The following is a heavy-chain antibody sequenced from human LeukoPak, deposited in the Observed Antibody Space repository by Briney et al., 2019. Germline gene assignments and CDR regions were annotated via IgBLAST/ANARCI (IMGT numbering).Heavy chain of an antibody. CDR2: IYHSGST. Sequence: SETLSLTCTVSGYSISSGYYWGWIRQPPGKGLEWIGSIYHSGSTYYNPSLKSRVTISVDTSKNQFSLKLSSVTAADTAVYYCARRGETTPLYSGSPQMLNWFDPWGQGTLVTVSS. CDR3: ARRGETTPLYSGSPQMLNWFDP. CDR1: GYSISSGYY. D-gene: IGHD1-26*01. J-gene: IGHJ5*02. V-gene: IGHV4-38-2*02.